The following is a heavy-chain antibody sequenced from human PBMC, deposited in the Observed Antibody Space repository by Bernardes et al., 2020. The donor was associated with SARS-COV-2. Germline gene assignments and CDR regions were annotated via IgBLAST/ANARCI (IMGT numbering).Heavy chain of an antibody. CDR3: VRSAFSGGSGYFFDS. D-gene: IGHD3-22*01. CDR2: INTDGSTT. Sequence: GGSLRLSCAASGFSFTTYCMHWFRQAPGKGLEWVARINTDGSTTNYADSVKGRFIISRDNAKNTLYLQMNSLRVEDAAMYYCVRSAFSGGSGYFFDSWGQGTLVTVSS. J-gene: IGHJ4*02. V-gene: IGHV3-74*01. CDR1: GFSFTTYC.